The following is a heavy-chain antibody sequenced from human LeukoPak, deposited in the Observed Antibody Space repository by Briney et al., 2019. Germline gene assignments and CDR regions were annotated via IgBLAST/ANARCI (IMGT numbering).Heavy chain of an antibody. Sequence: SETLSLTCIVSGVSIDDHYWTWVRQPAGRGLEWIGHIYISGSTDYNPSLKSRVTLSVDMSKNQFSLRLTSVTAADTAVYYCARQYSSSSDHDYWGQGTLVTVSS. CDR3: ARQYSSSSDHDY. CDR2: IYISGST. CDR1: GVSIDDHY. D-gene: IGHD6-13*01. V-gene: IGHV4-4*07. J-gene: IGHJ4*02.